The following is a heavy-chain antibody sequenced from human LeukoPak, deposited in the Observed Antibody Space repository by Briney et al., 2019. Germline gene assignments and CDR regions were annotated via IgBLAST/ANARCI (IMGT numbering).Heavy chain of an antibody. Sequence: SETLSLTCAVYGGSFSGYYWSWIRQPPGKGLEWIGELNHNGSTNYNPSLKSRVTISVDKSKNQFSLKLSSVTAADTALYYYADRYYDRSGYRGEYCGQGTLVTVSS. CDR3: ADRYYDRSGYRGEY. CDR2: LNHNGST. V-gene: IGHV4-34*01. D-gene: IGHD3-22*01. J-gene: IGHJ4*02. CDR1: GGSFSGYY.